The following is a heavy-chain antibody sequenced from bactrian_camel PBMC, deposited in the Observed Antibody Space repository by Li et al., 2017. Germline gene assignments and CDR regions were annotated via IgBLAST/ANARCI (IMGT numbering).Heavy chain of an antibody. V-gene: IGHV3-1*01. J-gene: IGHJ4*01. CDR1: GIQFGDYD. CDR2: INSIGDTT. D-gene: IGHD2*01. CDR3: AKPGGGSWFWEIHY. Sequence: VQLVESGGGLVQPGGSLRLSCATSGIQFGDYDMAWIRQAPGKGLEWVSAINSIGDTTYYADSVKGRFTISRDNAKNTLYLQLHNLKTEDTAMYYCAKPGGGSWFWEIHYWGQGTQVTVS.